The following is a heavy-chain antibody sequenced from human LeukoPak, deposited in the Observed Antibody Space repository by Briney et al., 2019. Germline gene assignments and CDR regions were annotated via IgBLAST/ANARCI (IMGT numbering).Heavy chain of an antibody. CDR2: TYYRSKWYN. V-gene: IGHV6-1*01. D-gene: IGHD4-17*01. CDR1: GDSASSNSAA. J-gene: IGHJ5*02. Sequence: SQTLSLTFAISGDSASSNSAAWTWIRQSPSRGLEWLGRTYYRSKWYNHYAVSVKSRITFNADTSKNQFSLQLNSVTPEDTAVYYCAREPTASVWFDPWRQGILVTVSS. CDR3: AREPTASVWFDP.